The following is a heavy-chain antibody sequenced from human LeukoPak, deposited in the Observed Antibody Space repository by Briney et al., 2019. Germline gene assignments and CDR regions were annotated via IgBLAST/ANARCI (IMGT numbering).Heavy chain of an antibody. V-gene: IGHV4-39*01. D-gene: IGHD3-16*01. Sequence: SETLSLTCTVSGGSISSSSYYWGWIRQPPGKGLEWIGSIYYSGSTYYNPSLKSRVTISVDTSKNQFSLRLSSVTAADTAVYYCARRLRGESSYYFDYWGQGTLVTVSS. CDR2: IYYSGST. CDR1: GGSISSSSYY. J-gene: IGHJ4*02. CDR3: ARRLRGESSYYFDY.